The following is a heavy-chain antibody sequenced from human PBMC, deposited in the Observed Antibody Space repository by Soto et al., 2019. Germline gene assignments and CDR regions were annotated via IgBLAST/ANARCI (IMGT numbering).Heavy chain of an antibody. CDR3: ARRGTTGYCSGDTCYSGALDI. D-gene: IGHD2-15*01. CDR2: VYYSGST. Sequence: QLQLQESGPGLVKPSETLSLTCFVSGGSINVNTYYWGWICQAPGKGLEWIGNVYYSGSTNYNPSLKSRVTISIDTSKNQFSLKLSSVTAADTAVYYCARRGTTGYCSGDTCYSGALDIWGQGTMVTVSS. J-gene: IGHJ3*02. CDR1: GGSINVNTYY. V-gene: IGHV4-39*01.